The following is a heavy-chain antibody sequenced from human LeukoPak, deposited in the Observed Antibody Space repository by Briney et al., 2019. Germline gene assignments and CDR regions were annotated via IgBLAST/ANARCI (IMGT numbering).Heavy chain of an antibody. CDR3: GRVARGFLGTYFDY. J-gene: IGHJ4*02. V-gene: IGHV1-69*04. D-gene: IGHD3-10*01. CDR1: GGTFSSYA. CDR2: IIPILGIA. Sequence: SVKVSCKGSGGTFSSYAISWVRPAPGQGLEWMGRIIPILGIANYAQKFQGRVTLTADKSTSTAYMELSSLKAEDTAVYYGGRVARGFLGTYFDYWGQGTLVTVSS.